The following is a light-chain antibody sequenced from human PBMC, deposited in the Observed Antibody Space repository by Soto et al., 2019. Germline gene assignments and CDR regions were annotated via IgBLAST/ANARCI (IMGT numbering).Light chain of an antibody. CDR3: QQYNNLPPST. CDR2: GAS. CDR1: QSVSSN. J-gene: IGKJ5*01. V-gene: IGKV3D-15*01. Sequence: EIVMTQSPATLSVSPGERATLSCRASQSVSSNLAWYQQKPGQAPRLLIYGASTRATGIPARFSGSGSGTEFTLTISRLQSEDFAVYYCQQYNNLPPSTFGQGTRLEIK.